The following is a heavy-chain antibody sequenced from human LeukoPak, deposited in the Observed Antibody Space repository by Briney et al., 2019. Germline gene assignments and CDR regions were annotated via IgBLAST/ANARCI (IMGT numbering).Heavy chain of an antibody. CDR1: GFTFSSYG. D-gene: IGHD3-22*01. Sequence: GGSLRLSCAASGFTFSSYGMHWVRQAPGKGLEWVAFIRWDGSIQYYADSVRGRFAISRDSSKNTLYLQMNSLRAEDTAVYYCARSKSYDSSGYYFDYWGQGTLVTVSS. V-gene: IGHV3-30*02. CDR2: IRWDGSIQ. J-gene: IGHJ4*02. CDR3: ARSKSYDSSGYYFDY.